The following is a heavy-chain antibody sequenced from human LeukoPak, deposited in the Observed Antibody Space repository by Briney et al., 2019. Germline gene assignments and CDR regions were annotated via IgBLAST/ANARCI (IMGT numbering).Heavy chain of an antibody. V-gene: IGHV1-2*02. Sequence: ASVKVSCKASGYTFTGYYMHWVRQAPGQGLEWMGWINPNSGGTNYAQKFQGRVTMTRDTSISTAYMELSRLRSDDTAVYYCARIFLRYTSGWYGAIDYWGQGNLVTVSS. CDR2: INPNSGGT. CDR1: GYTFTGYY. CDR3: ARIFLRYTSGWYGAIDY. J-gene: IGHJ4*02. D-gene: IGHD6-19*01.